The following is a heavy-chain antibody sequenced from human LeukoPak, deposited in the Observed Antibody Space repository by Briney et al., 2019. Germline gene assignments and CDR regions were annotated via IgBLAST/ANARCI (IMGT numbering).Heavy chain of an antibody. Sequence: GASVKVSCKASGYTFTGYYMHWVRQAPGQGLEWMGWINPNSGGTNYAPKFQGRVTMTRDTSISTAYMELSRLRSDDTAVYYCARDDSYRWGFDYWGQGTLVTVSS. CDR2: INPNSGGT. J-gene: IGHJ4*02. CDR3: ARDDSYRWGFDY. CDR1: GYTFTGYY. V-gene: IGHV1-2*02. D-gene: IGHD5-24*01.